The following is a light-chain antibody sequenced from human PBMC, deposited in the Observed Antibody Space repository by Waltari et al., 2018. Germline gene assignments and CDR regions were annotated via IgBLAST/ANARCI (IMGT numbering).Light chain of an antibody. V-gene: IGKV4-1*01. J-gene: IGKJ1*01. CDR3: QQYYSTPQT. CDR1: QSLLNSSNNKNY. Sequence: DIVMTQSPDSLAVSLGERATINCTSSQSLLNSSNNKNYLAWYQQRPGQPPKLLIYWASTRESGVPDRFSGTGSGTDFTLTISSLQAEDVAVYYCQQYYSTPQTFGQGTKVEIK. CDR2: WAS.